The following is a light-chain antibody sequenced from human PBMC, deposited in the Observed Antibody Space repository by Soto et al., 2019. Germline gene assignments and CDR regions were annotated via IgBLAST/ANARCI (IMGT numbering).Light chain of an antibody. CDR1: SSDVGSYNP. Sequence: QSVLTQPASVSGSPGQSITISCTGTSSDVGSYNPVSWYQQHPGKAPKLMIYEGSKRPSGVSNRFSGSKSGNTASLTISGLQAEDEADYYCYSYAGSSTFVFGTGTKVTVL. CDR3: YSYAGSSTFV. J-gene: IGLJ1*01. CDR2: EGS. V-gene: IGLV2-23*01.